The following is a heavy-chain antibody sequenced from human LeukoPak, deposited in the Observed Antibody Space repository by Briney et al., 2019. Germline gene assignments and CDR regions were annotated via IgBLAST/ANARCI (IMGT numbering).Heavy chain of an antibody. CDR2: TYYRSKWYN. CDR1: GDSVSSNSGA. Sequence: SQTLSLTCAISGDSVSSNSGAWNWIRQSPSRGLEWLGRTYYRSKWYNDYAVSVESRININPDTSKNQFSLQLNSVTPEDTAVYYCEKGQWLVNDAFNIWGQGTMVTVSS. D-gene: IGHD6-19*01. J-gene: IGHJ3*02. CDR3: EKGQWLVNDAFNI. V-gene: IGHV6-1*01.